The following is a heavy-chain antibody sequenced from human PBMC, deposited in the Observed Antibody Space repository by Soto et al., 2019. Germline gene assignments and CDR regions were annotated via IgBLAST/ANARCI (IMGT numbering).Heavy chain of an antibody. V-gene: IGHV5-51*01. CDR2: RSPDDSDI. Sequence: GESLKISCQGSGYSFSDYWIGWVRQMPGKGLEWMVIRSPDDSDIIYSPSFQGQVTISADRSISTAYLQWRSLKASDTAMYYCVRASNHFEWFPEAFDVWGQGTMVTVSS. J-gene: IGHJ3*01. D-gene: IGHD3-9*01. CDR3: VRASNHFEWFPEAFDV. CDR1: GYSFSDYW.